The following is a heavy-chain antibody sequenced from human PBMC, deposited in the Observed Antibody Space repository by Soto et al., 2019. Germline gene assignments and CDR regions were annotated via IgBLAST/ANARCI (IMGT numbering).Heavy chain of an antibody. Sequence: GGSLRLSCAASGFSFDDYAMPWVRQAPGKGLEWVSGLSCDSGGSGYADSVKGRFTISRVNAKNSLFVQMTSLRGEKLAWHCCAKETGWFASWGQGILVNVSS. J-gene: IGHJ4*02. CDR3: AKETGWFAS. D-gene: IGHD6-19*01. CDR1: GFSFDDYA. CDR2: LSCDSGGS. V-gene: IGHV3-9*03.